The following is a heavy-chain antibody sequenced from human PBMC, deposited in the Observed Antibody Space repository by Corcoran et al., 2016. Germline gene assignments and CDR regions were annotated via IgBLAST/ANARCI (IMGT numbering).Heavy chain of an antibody. V-gene: IGHV3-23*01. CDR3: AKDLGCSGGSCYYDAFDI. Sequence: EVQLLESGGGLVQPGGSLRLSCAASGFTFSSYAMSWVRQAPGKGLEWVSAISGSGGSTYYADSVKGRFTISRDNSKNTLYLQMNGMRAEEKDVYYWAKDLGCSGGSCYYDAFDIWGQGTMVTVSS. CDR1: GFTFSSYA. CDR2: ISGSGGST. J-gene: IGHJ3*02. D-gene: IGHD2-15*01.